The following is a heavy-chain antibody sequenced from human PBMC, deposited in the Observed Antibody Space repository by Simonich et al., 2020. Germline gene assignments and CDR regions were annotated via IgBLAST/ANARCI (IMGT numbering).Heavy chain of an antibody. CDR1: GFTFSSNS. J-gene: IGHJ3*02. Sequence: EVQRVESGGGLVKPGGSLRLSCAASGFTFSSNSMNWVRQAPGKGLEWFSSISSSSSYIYYADSVKCRFTISRDNAKNSLYLQRNILSAEDTAVYYCARGIVGASGAFDIWGQGTMVTVSS. V-gene: IGHV3-21*01. D-gene: IGHD1-26*01. CDR3: ARGIVGASGAFDI. CDR2: ISSSSSYI.